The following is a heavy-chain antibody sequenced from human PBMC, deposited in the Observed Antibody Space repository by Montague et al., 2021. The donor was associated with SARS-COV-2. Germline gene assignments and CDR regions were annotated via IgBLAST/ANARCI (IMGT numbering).Heavy chain of an antibody. J-gene: IGHJ4*02. V-gene: IGHV4-34*01. CDR2: ISHSGST. D-gene: IGHD6-6*01. CDR3: ARDLNEYSSSGGFDY. CDR1: GGSFSGYY. Sequence: SETLSLTCAVYGGSFSGYYWSWIRQPPGKGLEWIGEISHSGSTNYNPSLKSRVTISIDTSKNQFSLKLSSVTAADTAVYYCARDLNEYSSSGGFDYWGQGTLVTVS.